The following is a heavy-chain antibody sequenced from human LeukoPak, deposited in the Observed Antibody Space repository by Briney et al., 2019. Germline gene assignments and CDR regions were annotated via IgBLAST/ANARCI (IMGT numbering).Heavy chain of an antibody. V-gene: IGHV3-9*01. CDR1: GFTFDDYA. Sequence: GGSLRLSCAASGFTFDDYAMPWVRQAPGKGLEWVSGISWNSGSIGYADSVKGRFTISRDNAKNSLYLQMNSLRAEDTALYYCAKGLTGGVDAFDIWGQGTMVTVSS. CDR2: ISWNSGSI. J-gene: IGHJ3*02. CDR3: AKGLTGGVDAFDI. D-gene: IGHD3-9*01.